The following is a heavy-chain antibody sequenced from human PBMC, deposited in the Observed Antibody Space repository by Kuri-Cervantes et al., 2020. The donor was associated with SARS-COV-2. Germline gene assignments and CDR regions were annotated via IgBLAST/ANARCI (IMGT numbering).Heavy chain of an antibody. Sequence: ESLKISCAVSGYSISSGYYWGWIRPPPGKGLEWIGSIYHSGSTYYNPSLKSRVTISVDTSKNQFSLKLSSVTAADTAVYYCASNTASSSWYGSDFQHWGQGTLVTVSS. CDR1: GYSISSGYY. V-gene: IGHV4-38-2*01. CDR3: ASNTASSSWYGSDFQH. D-gene: IGHD6-13*01. J-gene: IGHJ1*01. CDR2: IYHSGST.